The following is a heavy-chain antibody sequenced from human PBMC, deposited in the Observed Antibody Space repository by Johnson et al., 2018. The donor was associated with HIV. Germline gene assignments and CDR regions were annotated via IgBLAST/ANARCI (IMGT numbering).Heavy chain of an antibody. J-gene: IGHJ3*02. Sequence: QVQLVESGGGVVQPGGSLRLSCAASGFTFSDYYMSWIRQAPGKGLEWVAVISYAGDNQYYADSVKGRCTISRDNSKNTLYLQMNSLRAEDTAVYYCARVTPQRGGNDAFDIWGQGTMVTVSS. CDR1: GFTFSDYY. D-gene: IGHD3-16*01. CDR3: ARVTPQRGGNDAFDI. CDR2: ISYAGDNQ. V-gene: IGHV3-30*14.